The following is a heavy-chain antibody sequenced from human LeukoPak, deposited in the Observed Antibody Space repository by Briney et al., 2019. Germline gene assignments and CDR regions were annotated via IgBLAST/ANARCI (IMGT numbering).Heavy chain of an antibody. V-gene: IGHV4-31*03. J-gene: IGHJ4*02. Sequence: SQTLSLTCTVSGGSISSGGYYWSWIRQHPGKGLEWIGYIYYSGSTYYNPSLKSRVTISVDTSKNQFSLKLSSVTAADTAVYYCARVEGVVTRTFDYWGQGTLVTVSS. CDR3: ARVEGVVTRTFDY. CDR1: GGSISSGGYY. CDR2: IYYSGST. D-gene: IGHD3-3*01.